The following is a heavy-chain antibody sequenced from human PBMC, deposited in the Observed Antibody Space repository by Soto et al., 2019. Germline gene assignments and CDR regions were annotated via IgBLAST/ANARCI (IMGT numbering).Heavy chain of an antibody. CDR2: ISSSSSTI. J-gene: IGHJ6*02. D-gene: IGHD1-1*01. V-gene: IGHV3-48*02. Sequence: EVQLVESGGGLVQPGGSLRLSCAASGFTFSSYSMNWVRQAPGKGLEWVSYISSSSSTIYYADSVKGRVTISRDNAKNSLYLQMNSRRDEDTAVYYCARLIETGTDYYDYGMDVWGQGTTVTVS. CDR1: GFTFSSYS. CDR3: ARLIETGTDYYDYGMDV.